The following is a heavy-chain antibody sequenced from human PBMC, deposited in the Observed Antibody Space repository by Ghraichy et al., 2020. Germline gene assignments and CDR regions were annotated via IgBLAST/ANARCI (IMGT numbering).Heavy chain of an antibody. CDR1: GASISSSY. V-gene: IGHV4-59*08. J-gene: IGHJ2*01. D-gene: IGHD5-24*01. Sequence: SETLSLTCSVSGASISSSYWSWIRQPPGKGLEWIGYISYSGNTNYNPSLKSRVTILIDTPKKQFSLKLTSVTAADTAFYFCARLVRWGEVWHFDHWGRGPLVTVAS. CDR2: ISYSGNT. CDR3: ARLVRWGEVWHFDH.